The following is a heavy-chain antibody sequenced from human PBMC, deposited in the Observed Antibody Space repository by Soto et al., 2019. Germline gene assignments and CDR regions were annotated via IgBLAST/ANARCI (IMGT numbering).Heavy chain of an antibody. CDR2: INPSGAGT. J-gene: IGHJ5*02. CDR1: GYTFTSYY. Sequence: ASVKVSCKASGYTFTSYYMHWVRQAPGQGLEWMGIINPSGAGTSYAQKFQGRVTMTRDTSTSTVYMELSSLISEDTAVYYCARSPPSNNWFDPWGQGTLVTVSS. CDR3: ARSPPSNNWFDP. V-gene: IGHV1-46*03.